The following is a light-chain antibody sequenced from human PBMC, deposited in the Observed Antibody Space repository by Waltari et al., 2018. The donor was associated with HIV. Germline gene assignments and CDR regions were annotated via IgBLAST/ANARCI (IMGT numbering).Light chain of an antibody. CDR1: QTINSNY. V-gene: IGKV3-20*01. Sequence: EPVLTQSPGTLSLSPGERATLSCRASQTINSNYLAWYQHKPGLPPRRLIYDASTRAAGIPDRFSGGGSGPDFTLTISRLEPEDFAIYFCQQYQASPPTYTFGQGTRLEV. J-gene: IGKJ2*01. CDR3: QQYQASPPTYT. CDR2: DAS.